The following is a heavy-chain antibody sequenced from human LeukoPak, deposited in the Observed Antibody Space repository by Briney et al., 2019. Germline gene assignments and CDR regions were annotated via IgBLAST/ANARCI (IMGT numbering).Heavy chain of an antibody. CDR3: ARHGNWNSKQYYFDY. Sequence: SETLSLTCTVSGGSISSYYWSWIRQPPGKGLGWIGYIYYNGITNYNPSLKSRVTISLDTSKNQFSLRLNSVTAADTAVYYCARHGNWNSKQYYFDYWGQGTLVTVSS. V-gene: IGHV4-59*08. D-gene: IGHD1-7*01. CDR1: GGSISSYY. J-gene: IGHJ4*02. CDR2: IYYNGIT.